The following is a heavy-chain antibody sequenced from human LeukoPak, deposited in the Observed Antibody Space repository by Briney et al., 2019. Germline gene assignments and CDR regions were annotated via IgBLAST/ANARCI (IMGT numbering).Heavy chain of an antibody. D-gene: IGHD7-27*01. Sequence: PSETLSLTCTVSGGSISRYYRSWIRQPPGKGLEWIGYVYYSASTNYNPSLKSRVTISVDTSKNQFSLKLSSVTAADTAVYYCAKYTGTYFDYWGQGTLVTVSS. CDR3: AKYTGTYFDY. V-gene: IGHV4-59*08. CDR2: VYYSAST. CDR1: GGSISRYY. J-gene: IGHJ4*02.